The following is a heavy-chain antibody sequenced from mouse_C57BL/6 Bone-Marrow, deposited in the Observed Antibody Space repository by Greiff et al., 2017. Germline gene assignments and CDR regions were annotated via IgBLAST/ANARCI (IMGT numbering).Heavy chain of an antibody. CDR3: ASTSYYSNYYAMDY. D-gene: IGHD2-5*01. CDR1: GYTFTSYW. Sequence: QVQLQQPGAELVMPGASVKLSCKASGYTFTSYWMHWVKQRPGQGLEWIGEIDPSDSYTNYNQKFKGKSTLTVDKSSSTAYMQLSSLTSEDSAVYYCASTSYYSNYYAMDYWGQGTSVTVSS. V-gene: IGHV1-69*01. J-gene: IGHJ4*01. CDR2: IDPSDSYT.